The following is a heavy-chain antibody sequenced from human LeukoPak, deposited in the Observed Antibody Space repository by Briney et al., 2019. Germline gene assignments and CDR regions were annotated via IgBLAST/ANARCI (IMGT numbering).Heavy chain of an antibody. Sequence: GGSLRLSCAASGFTVSTNYMIWVRQALGKGLDWVSVLYSDGTTYYADSVKGRFIISRDNSRNTLSLQMHSLRAEDTAVYYCARRENNGYYLSWGQGTLVTVSS. D-gene: IGHD3-22*01. CDR2: LYSDGTT. CDR1: GFTVSTNY. J-gene: IGHJ5*02. CDR3: ARRENNGYYLS. V-gene: IGHV3-53*01.